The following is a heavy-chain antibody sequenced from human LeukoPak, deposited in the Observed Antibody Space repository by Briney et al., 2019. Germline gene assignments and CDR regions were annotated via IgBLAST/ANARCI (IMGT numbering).Heavy chain of an antibody. J-gene: IGHJ4*02. D-gene: IGHD6-25*01. V-gene: IGHV1-46*01. CDR1: GYTFRNYY. CDR2: IHPRGGAT. CDR3: ARVGVTAATADY. Sequence: ASVKVSCRASGYTFRNYYMHWMRQAPGQGPEGMGIIHPRGGATDYAQKFQDSVTMTGDTSTSTVYLQLNSLRSEDTAVYFCARVGVTAATADYWGQGTLVTVSS.